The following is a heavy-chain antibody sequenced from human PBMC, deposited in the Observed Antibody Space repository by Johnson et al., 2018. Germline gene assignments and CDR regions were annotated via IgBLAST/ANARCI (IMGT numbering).Heavy chain of an antibody. CDR2: INTSGGST. J-gene: IGHJ3*02. CDR3: ARDGGIQLDAFDI. D-gene: IGHD5-18*01. CDR1: GYTFTSYY. Sequence: QVQLVESGAEVKKPGASVMVSCKASGYTFTSYYMHWVRQAPGQGLEWMGIINTSGGSTSYAQKFQGRVTMTRDTSTSTVYMELSSLRSEDTGVYYCARDGGIQLDAFDIWGQGTMVTVSS. V-gene: IGHV1-46*01.